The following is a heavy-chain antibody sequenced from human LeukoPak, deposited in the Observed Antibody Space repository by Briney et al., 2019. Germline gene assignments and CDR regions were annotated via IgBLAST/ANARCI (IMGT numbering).Heavy chain of an antibody. CDR3: AREGAFPQGSIAAAGTCGMDV. V-gene: IGHV1-8*01. CDR2: MNPNSGNT. Sequence: ASVKVSCKASGYTFTSYDINWVRQATGQGLEWMGWMNPNSGNTGYAQKFQGRVTMTRNTSISTAYMELSSLGSEDTAVYYCAREGAFPQGSIAAAGTCGMDVWGQGTTVTVSS. CDR1: GYTFTSYD. J-gene: IGHJ6*02. D-gene: IGHD6-13*01.